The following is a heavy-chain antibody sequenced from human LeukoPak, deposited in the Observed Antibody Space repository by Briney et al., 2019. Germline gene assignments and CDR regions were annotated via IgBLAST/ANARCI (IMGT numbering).Heavy chain of an antibody. V-gene: IGHV5-51*01. J-gene: IGHJ4*02. CDR1: GYTFTNYW. D-gene: IGHD3-22*01. CDR3: VRRYDSSGYYYD. Sequence: GESLKISCKASGYTFTNYWIGWVRQMPGEGLEWMGIIYPGDSDTKWSPSFQGQVSISVDKSVTTAYLEWSSLKASDTAMHYCVRRYDSSGYYYDWGQGTLVIVSS. CDR2: IYPGDSDT.